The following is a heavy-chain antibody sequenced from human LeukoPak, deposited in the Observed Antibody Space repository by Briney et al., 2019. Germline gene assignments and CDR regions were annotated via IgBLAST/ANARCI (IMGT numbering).Heavy chain of an antibody. J-gene: IGHJ3*02. D-gene: IGHD3-22*01. CDR3: ARGYYDSSGYYRAFDI. V-gene: IGHV4-59*01. CDR1: GGSISSYC. CDR2: IYYSGST. Sequence: SETLSLTCTVSGGSISSYCWSWIRQPPGKGLEWIGYIYYSGSTNYNPSLKSRVTISVDTSKNQFSLKLSSVTAADTAVYYCARGYYDSSGYYRAFDIWGQGTMVTVSS.